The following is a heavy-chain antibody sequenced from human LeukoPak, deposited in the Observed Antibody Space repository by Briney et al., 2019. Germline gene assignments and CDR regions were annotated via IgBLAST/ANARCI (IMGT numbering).Heavy chain of an antibody. CDR1: GYTFTGCY. D-gene: IGHD2-2*01. CDR2: INPNSGGT. CDR3: ARDLEVEYQLLPTNWFDP. V-gene: IGHV1-2*06. Sequence: ASVKVSCKASGYTFTGCYMHWVRQAPGQGLEWMGRINPNSGGTNYAQKFQGRVTMTRDTSISTAYMELSRLRSDDTAVYYCARDLEVEYQLLPTNWFDPWGQGTLVTVSS. J-gene: IGHJ5*02.